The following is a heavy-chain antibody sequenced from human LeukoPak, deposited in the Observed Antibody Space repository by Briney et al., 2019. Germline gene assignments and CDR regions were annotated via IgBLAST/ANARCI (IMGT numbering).Heavy chain of an antibody. D-gene: IGHD6-13*01. J-gene: IGHJ4*02. CDR2: IYYSGST. V-gene: IGHV4-31*03. Sequence: SQALSLTCTVSGGSISSGGYYWSWIRQHPGKGLEWIGYIYYSGSTYYNPSLKSRVTISVDTSKNQFSLKLSSVTAADTAVYYCARGYSSTIHRFGYFDYWGQGTLVTVSS. CDR3: ARGYSSTIHRFGYFDY. CDR1: GGSISSGGYY.